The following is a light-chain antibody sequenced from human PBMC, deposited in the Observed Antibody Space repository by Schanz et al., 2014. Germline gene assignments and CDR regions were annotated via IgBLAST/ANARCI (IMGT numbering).Light chain of an antibody. CDR2: VAS. CDR3: QQYNTYSPWT. Sequence: DIQMTQSPSSLSASVGDRVTIACRASQSISTFLNWYQKKPGKAPKLLIYVASSLQSGVPSRFSGSGSGTEFTLTISSLQPDDFATYYCQQYNTYSPWTFGQGTKVEIK. V-gene: IGKV1-5*01. CDR1: QSISTF. J-gene: IGKJ1*01.